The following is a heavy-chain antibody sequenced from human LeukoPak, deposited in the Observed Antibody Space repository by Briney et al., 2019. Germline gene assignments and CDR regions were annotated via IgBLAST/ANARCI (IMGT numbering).Heavy chain of an antibody. Sequence: SETLSLTCTVPGGSISSYYWSWLRQPAGKGLEWIGRIYTSGSTNYNPSLKSRVTMSVDTSKNQFSLKLSSVPAAVTAVYYWARVGGGWLRFELWGYFDYWGQGTLVTVSS. CDR3: ARVGGGWLRFELWGYFDY. CDR1: GGSISSYY. CDR2: IYTSGST. D-gene: IGHD5-12*01. J-gene: IGHJ4*02. V-gene: IGHV4-4*07.